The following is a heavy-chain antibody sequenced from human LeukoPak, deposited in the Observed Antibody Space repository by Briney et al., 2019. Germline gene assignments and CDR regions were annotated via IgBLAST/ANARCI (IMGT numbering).Heavy chain of an antibody. Sequence: GASVKVSCKASGYTFTSYGISWVRQAPGQGLEWIGWISANNGKTKYAHNLQGRVAMTTDTSVNTAYMELRSLRSDDTAVYYCARNMTTSGPIDIEDAFDIWGQGAMVTVSS. CDR2: ISANNGKT. J-gene: IGHJ3*02. CDR1: GYTFTSYG. V-gene: IGHV1-18*01. D-gene: IGHD4-17*01. CDR3: ARNMTTSGPIDIEDAFDI.